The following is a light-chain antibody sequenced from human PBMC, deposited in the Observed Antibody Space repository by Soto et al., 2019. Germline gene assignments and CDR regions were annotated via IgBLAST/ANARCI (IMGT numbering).Light chain of an antibody. V-gene: IGLV2-11*01. J-gene: IGLJ3*02. CDR1: SSDVGGYSY. CDR2: DVN. Sequence: QSALTQPRSVSGSPGQSVTISCTGTSSDVGGYSYVSWYQQYPGKAPKVIIYDVNKRPSGVPDRFSGSKSGNTASLTIFGLQAEDEADYYCCSYAGSSTSVFGGGTKLTVL. CDR3: CSYAGSSTSV.